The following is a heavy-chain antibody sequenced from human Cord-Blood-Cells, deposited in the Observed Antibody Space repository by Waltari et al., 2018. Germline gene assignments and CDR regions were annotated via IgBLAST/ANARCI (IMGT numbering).Heavy chain of an antibody. CDR1: GGSISSSSYY. V-gene: IGHV4-39*01. J-gene: IGHJ5*02. Sequence: QLQLQESGPGLVKPSETLSLTCTVSGGSISSSSYYWGWTRKPPGKGTEWIGIIYYRGSTDYNPSLKSRVTMSVDTSKTQFSLKLRSLTAADTAVYYCARRVSYYDFWSGYYTLNWFDPWGQGTLVTVSS. CDR2: IYYRGST. D-gene: IGHD3-3*01. CDR3: ARRVSYYDFWSGYYTLNWFDP.